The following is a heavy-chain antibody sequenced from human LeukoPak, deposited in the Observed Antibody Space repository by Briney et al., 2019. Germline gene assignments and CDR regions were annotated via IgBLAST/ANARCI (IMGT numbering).Heavy chain of an antibody. J-gene: IGHJ4*02. CDR3: AKYRHWNGGYDY. D-gene: IGHD1-1*01. CDR2: IGGSGGST. CDR1: GFTFNSYA. V-gene: IGHV3-23*01. Sequence: GGSLRLSCAASGFTFNSYAMSWVRQAPGKGLEWVSAIGGSGGSTYYADSVKGRFTISRDNSKNTLYLQMNSLRAEDTAVYYCAKYRHWNGGYDYWGQGTLVTVSS.